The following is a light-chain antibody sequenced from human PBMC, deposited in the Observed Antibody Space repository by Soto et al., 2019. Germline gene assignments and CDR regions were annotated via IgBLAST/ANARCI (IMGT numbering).Light chain of an antibody. V-gene: IGKV3-20*01. CDR2: GAS. J-gene: IGKJ1*01. CDR1: QSVSSY. Sequence: IVLTQSPATLSLSPGERATLSCRASQSVSSYLAWYQQKPGQAPRLLIHGASTRATGITDRFSGSVSGTDFTLIISGLEPEDFAVYYCQQYGTSPATFGQGTKV. CDR3: QQYGTSPAT.